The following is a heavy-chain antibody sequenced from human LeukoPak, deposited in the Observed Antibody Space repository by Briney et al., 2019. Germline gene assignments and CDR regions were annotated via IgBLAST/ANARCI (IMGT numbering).Heavy chain of an antibody. CDR1: GFTFSSFG. CDR3: AKDGVDCSTTSCYTGLYYYYMDV. Sequence: GGSLRLSCAASGFTFSSFGMHWVRQAPGKGLEWLTFIRYDGSNKYYADSVKGRFTISRDNSKNTLYLQMNSLRAEDTAVYYCAKDGVDCSTTSCYTGLYYYYMDVWGKGTTVTVSS. D-gene: IGHD2-2*02. V-gene: IGHV3-30*02. J-gene: IGHJ6*03. CDR2: IRYDGSNK.